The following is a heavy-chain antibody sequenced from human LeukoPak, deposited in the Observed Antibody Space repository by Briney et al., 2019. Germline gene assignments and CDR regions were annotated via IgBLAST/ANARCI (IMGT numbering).Heavy chain of an antibody. CDR1: GFTFSSYW. J-gene: IGHJ6*02. CDR3: ARASYYGSGTDYYYYGMDV. D-gene: IGHD3-10*01. CDR2: IKQDGSEK. Sequence: GGSLRLSCAASGFTFSSYWMSWVRQAPGKGLEWVANIKQDGSEKYYVDSVKGRFTISRDNAKNSLYLQMNSLRAGDTAVYYCARASYYGSGTDYYYYGMDVWGQGTTVTVSS. V-gene: IGHV3-7*04.